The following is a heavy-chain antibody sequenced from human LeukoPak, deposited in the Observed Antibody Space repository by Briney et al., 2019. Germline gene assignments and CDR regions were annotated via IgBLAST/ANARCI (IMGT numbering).Heavy chain of an antibody. D-gene: IGHD5-18*01. CDR1: GASISSGSYF. CDR2: IYISGST. J-gene: IGHJ5*02. CDR3: ARALERGYYNWFDP. V-gene: IGHV4-61*02. Sequence: PSETLSLTYNVSGASISSGSYFWTWIRQPAGKGLEWIGRIYISGSTHYNSLLESRVTISVDTSKNQFSLKLSSVTAADTAVYYCARALERGYYNWFDPWGQGTLVTVSS.